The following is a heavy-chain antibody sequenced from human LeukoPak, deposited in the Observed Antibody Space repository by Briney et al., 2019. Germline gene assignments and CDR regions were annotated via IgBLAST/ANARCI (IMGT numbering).Heavy chain of an antibody. CDR2: ISSDGNDK. V-gene: IGHV3-30*03. CDR1: GVTFSSYG. Sequence: GGSLRLSCAASGVTFSSYGMHWVRQAPGKGLEWVALISSDGNDKLYGDSVKGRFTISRDDSKSTLYLQMNSLRAEDTAVYYCTTKVIRGNSGDDYDNWGQGTLVTVSS. J-gene: IGHJ4*02. CDR3: TTKVIRGNSGDDYDN. D-gene: IGHD5-12*01.